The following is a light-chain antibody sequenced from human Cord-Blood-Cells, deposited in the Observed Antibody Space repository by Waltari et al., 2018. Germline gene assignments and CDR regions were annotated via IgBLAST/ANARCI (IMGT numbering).Light chain of an antibody. Sequence: DIQMTQSPSTLSASVGDRVTITCRASQSISSWLAWYQPKPGKAPKLLIYDASSLESGVPSRFSGSGSGTEFTLTISSLQPDDFATYYCQQYNSYSSTFGQGTKVEIK. V-gene: IGKV1-5*01. CDR3: QQYNSYSST. CDR2: DAS. CDR1: QSISSW. J-gene: IGKJ1*01.